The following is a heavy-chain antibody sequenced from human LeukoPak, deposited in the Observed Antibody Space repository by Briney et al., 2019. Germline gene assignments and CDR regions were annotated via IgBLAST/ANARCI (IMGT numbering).Heavy chain of an antibody. Sequence: GGSLRLSCAASGFTFSSYSMNWVRQAPGKGLEWVSSISSSSSYIYYADSVKGRFTISRDNAKNSLYLQMNSLRAEDTAVYYCAVYVVRGVTKRDLDYWGQGTLVTVSS. CDR2: ISSSSSYI. CDR3: AVYVVRGVTKRDLDY. D-gene: IGHD3-10*01. CDR1: GFTFSSYS. V-gene: IGHV3-21*01. J-gene: IGHJ4*02.